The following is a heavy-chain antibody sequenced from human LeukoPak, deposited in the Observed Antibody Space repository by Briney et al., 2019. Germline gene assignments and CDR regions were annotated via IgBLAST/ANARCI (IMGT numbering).Heavy chain of an antibody. D-gene: IGHD3-22*01. CDR2: INHSGST. Sequence: PSETLSLTCAVDGGSFSGYYWSWIRQPPGKGLEWIGEINHSGSTNYNPSLKSRVTISVDTSKNQFSLKLSSVTAADTAVYYCARTDYDSSGYYSYWGQGTLVTVSS. CDR3: ARTDYDSSGYYSY. J-gene: IGHJ4*02. CDR1: GGSFSGYY. V-gene: IGHV4-34*01.